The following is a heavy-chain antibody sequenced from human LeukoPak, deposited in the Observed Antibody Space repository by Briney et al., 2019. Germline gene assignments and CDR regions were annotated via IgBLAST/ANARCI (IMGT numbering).Heavy chain of an antibody. CDR3: ARDQNDSSGYYSLYYYYYGMDV. V-gene: IGHV3-30-3*01. J-gene: IGHJ6*02. D-gene: IGHD3-22*01. CDR1: TFTFSSYA. Sequence: GRSLRLSCAASTFTFSSYAIHWVRQAPGKGLEWVAVIPYDGSNKYYADSVKGRFTISRDNSKNTLYLQMNSLRAEDTAVYYCARDQNDSSGYYSLYYYYYGMDVWGQGTTVTVSS. CDR2: IPYDGSNK.